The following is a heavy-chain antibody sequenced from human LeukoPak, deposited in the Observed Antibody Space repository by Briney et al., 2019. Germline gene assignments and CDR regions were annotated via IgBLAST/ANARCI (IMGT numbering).Heavy chain of an antibody. CDR2: ISADNGNT. Sequence: GASVKVSCKASGYTFTSYGISWVRQAPGHGLEGMGWISADNGNTNYAQKLQGRATMTTDTSTSTAYMELRSLRSDDTAVYYCARDSTREYSYGSDYWGQGTLVTVSS. J-gene: IGHJ4*02. D-gene: IGHD5-18*01. CDR1: GYTFTSYG. V-gene: IGHV1-18*01. CDR3: ARDSTREYSYGSDY.